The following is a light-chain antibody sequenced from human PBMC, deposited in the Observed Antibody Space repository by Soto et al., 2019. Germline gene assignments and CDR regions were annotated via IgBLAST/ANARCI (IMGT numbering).Light chain of an antibody. Sequence: EIVLTQSPATLSLSPGERATLSCWASQSVNRYLVWYQQKPGQAPRLLMYDASKRATGIPARFSGSGSGTDFTLTISSLEPEDFAVYYCQQRDIWQWTFGQGTKV. CDR2: DAS. CDR3: QQRDIWQWT. CDR1: QSVNRY. V-gene: IGKV3-11*01. J-gene: IGKJ1*01.